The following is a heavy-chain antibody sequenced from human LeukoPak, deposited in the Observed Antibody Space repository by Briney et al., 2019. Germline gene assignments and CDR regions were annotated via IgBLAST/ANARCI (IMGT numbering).Heavy chain of an antibody. CDR2: FDPEDGET. CDR1: GYTLTELS. D-gene: IGHD5-18*01. Sequence: RASVKVSCKVSGYTLTELSMHWVRQAPGKGLEWMGGFDPEDGETIYAQKFQGRVTMTEDTSTDTAYMELSSLRSEDTAAYYCATLPDTAMVTEAYYFDYWGQGTLVTVSS. CDR3: ATLPDTAMVTEAYYFDY. J-gene: IGHJ4*02. V-gene: IGHV1-24*01.